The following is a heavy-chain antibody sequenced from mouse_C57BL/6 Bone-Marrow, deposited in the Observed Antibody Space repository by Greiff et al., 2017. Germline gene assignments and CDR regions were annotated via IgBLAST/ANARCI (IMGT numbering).Heavy chain of an antibody. CDR1: GYTFTSYG. CDR2: IYPRSGNT. D-gene: IGHD2-2*01. V-gene: IGHV1-81*01. Sequence: LVESGAELARPGASVKLSCKASGYTFTSYGISWVKQRTGQGLEWIGEIYPRSGNTYYNEKFKGKATLTADKSSSTAYMELRSLTSEDSAVYFCARWLRDAMDYWGQGTSVTVSS. J-gene: IGHJ4*01. CDR3: ARWLRDAMDY.